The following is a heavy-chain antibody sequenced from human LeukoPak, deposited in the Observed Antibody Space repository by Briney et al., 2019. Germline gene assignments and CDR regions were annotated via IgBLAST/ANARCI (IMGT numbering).Heavy chain of an antibody. Sequence: PGGSLRLSCAASGFTFSTYSMTWVRQAPGKGLEWVSSIPGNSRYIYYADSVKGRFTISRDNAKNSLFLQMSSLTAEDTAVYSCARGGAFGVDRNDYWGQGTLVTVSS. CDR2: IPGNSRYI. V-gene: IGHV3-21*06. D-gene: IGHD3-3*01. CDR1: GFTFSTYS. CDR3: ARGGAFGVDRNDY. J-gene: IGHJ4*02.